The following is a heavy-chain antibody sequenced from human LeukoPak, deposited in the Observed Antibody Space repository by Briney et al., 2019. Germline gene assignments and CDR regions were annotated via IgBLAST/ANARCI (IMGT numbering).Heavy chain of an antibody. V-gene: IGHV3-30*02. CDR2: IRYDGSNK. D-gene: IGHD1-26*01. CDR3: AKDQLLGGSYTFDY. J-gene: IGHJ4*02. Sequence: GGSLRLSCAASGFTFSSYGMHWVRQAPGKGLEWVAFIRYDGSNKYYADSVKGRFTISRDNSKNSLYLQMNSLRAEDTAVYYCAKDQLLGGSYTFDYWGQGTLVTVSS. CDR1: GFTFSSYG.